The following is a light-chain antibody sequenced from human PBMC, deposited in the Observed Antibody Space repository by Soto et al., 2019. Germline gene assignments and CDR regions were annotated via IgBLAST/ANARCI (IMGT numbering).Light chain of an antibody. CDR3: QSYDSSLSASYV. V-gene: IGLV1-40*01. Sequence: QSVLTQPPSVSGAPGQRVTISCTGSSSNIGAGYAVHWYQQLPGKAPKLLIYGNTNRPSGVPDRFSGSKSGTSASLAITGLQAADEADYFCQSYDSSLSASYVFGGGTKVTVL. CDR1: SSNIGAGYA. CDR2: GNT. J-gene: IGLJ1*01.